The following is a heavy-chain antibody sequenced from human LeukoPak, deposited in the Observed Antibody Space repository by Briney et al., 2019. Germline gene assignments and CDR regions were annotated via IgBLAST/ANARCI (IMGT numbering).Heavy chain of an antibody. CDR2: IYHSGST. V-gene: IGHV4-38-2*01. CDR3: ARGEVLVVPAAIRFDP. D-gene: IGHD2-2*01. Sequence: KPSETLSLTCAVSGYSFSSCYYWGWIRPPPGKGLEWIWSIYHSGSTYYTPSLKCRVTISVDTSKNQFSLKLSSVTSADTAVYYCARGEVLVVPAAIRFDPWGQGTLVTVSS. J-gene: IGHJ5*02. CDR1: GYSFSSCYY.